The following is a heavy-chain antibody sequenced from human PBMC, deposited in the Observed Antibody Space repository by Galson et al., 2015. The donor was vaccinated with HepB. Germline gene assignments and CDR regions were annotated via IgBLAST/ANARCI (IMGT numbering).Heavy chain of an antibody. Sequence: SLRLSCATSGFTLRSYDMHWVRQVTGKGLEWVAALGAAGDTYYAASVKGRFTISRENAKNSLYLQMNNLRVGDTAIYYCTRDAYSSDWYHYGVDIWGQGTTVTVS. CDR3: TRDAYSSDWYHYGVDI. V-gene: IGHV3-13*01. D-gene: IGHD6-19*01. CDR2: LGAAGDT. J-gene: IGHJ6*02. CDR1: GFTLRSYD.